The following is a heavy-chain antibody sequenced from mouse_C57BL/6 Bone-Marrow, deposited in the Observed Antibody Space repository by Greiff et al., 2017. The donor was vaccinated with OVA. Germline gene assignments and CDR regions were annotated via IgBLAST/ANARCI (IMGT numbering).Heavy chain of an antibody. CDR1: GFTFSNYW. D-gene: IGHD1-1*01. CDR3: TSDLITTVVRYFDV. V-gene: IGHV6-3*01. Sequence: EVKVEESGGGLVQPGGSMKLSCVASGFTFSNYWMNWVRQSPEKGLEWVAQIRLKSDNYATHYAESVKGRFTISRDDSKSSVYLQMNNLRAEDTGIYYCTSDLITTVVRYFDVWGTGTTVTVSS. CDR2: IRLKSDNYAT. J-gene: IGHJ1*03.